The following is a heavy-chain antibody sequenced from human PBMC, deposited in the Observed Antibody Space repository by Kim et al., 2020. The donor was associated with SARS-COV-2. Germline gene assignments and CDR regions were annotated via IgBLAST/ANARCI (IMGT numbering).Heavy chain of an antibody. CDR1: GYTFTGYY. Sequence: ASVKVSCKASGYTFTGYYMHWVRQAPGQGLEWMGRINPNSGGTNYAQKFQGRVTMTRDTSISTAYMELSRLRSDDTAVYYCARLVNQLERRGYFDYWGQGTLVTVSS. CDR2: INPNSGGT. V-gene: IGHV1-2*06. D-gene: IGHD1-1*01. J-gene: IGHJ4*02. CDR3: ARLVNQLERRGYFDY.